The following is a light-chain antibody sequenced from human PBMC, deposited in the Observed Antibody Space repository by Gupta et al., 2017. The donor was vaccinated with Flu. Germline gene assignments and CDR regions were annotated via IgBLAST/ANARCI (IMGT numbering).Light chain of an antibody. CDR3: AARDDSMSGWV. V-gene: IGLV1-47*01. Sequence: QSVLTQPPSASGTPGQRVTISCSGSSPNIGSNYVYWYQQLPGTAPKLLIYRNNQRHSGVPGRFSGSKSGTSASLAISGLRAEDEADYYCAARDDSMSGWVFGGGTKLTVL. CDR2: RNN. CDR1: SPNIGSNY. J-gene: IGLJ3*02.